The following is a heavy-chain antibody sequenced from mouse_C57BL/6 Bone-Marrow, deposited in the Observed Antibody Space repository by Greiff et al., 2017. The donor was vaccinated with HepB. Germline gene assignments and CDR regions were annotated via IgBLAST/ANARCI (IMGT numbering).Heavy chain of an antibody. Sequence: DVKLVESGGGLVQPGGSLKLSCAASGFTFSDYYMYWVRQTPEKRLEWVAYISNGGGSTYYPDTVKGRFTISRDNAKNTLYLQMSRLKSEDTAMYYCARRAGYFDVWGTGTTVTVSS. V-gene: IGHV5-12*01. CDR1: GFTFSDYY. CDR2: ISNGGGST. CDR3: ARRAGYFDV. J-gene: IGHJ1*03.